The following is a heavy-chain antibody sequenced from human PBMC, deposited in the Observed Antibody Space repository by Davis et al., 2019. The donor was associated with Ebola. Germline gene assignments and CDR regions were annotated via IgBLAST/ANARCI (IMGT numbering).Heavy chain of an antibody. J-gene: IGHJ6*03. CDR3: ARDQSFTDDFWSGYITTGLMDV. CDR1: GYTFTSYG. Sequence: ASVKVSCKASGYTFTSYGISWVRQAPGQGLEWMGWISAYNGNTSYAQKFQGRVTMTRDTSTSTVYMELSSLRSEDTAVYYCARDQSFTDDFWSGYITTGLMDVWGRGTTVTVSS. V-gene: IGHV1-18*04. CDR2: ISAYNGNT. D-gene: IGHD3-3*01.